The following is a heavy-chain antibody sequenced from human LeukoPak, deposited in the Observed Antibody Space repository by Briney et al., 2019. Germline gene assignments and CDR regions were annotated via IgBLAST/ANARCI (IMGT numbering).Heavy chain of an antibody. CDR1: SGSISSYY. CDR2: IYYSGST. D-gene: IGHD6-13*01. J-gene: IGHJ4*02. Sequence: PSETLSLTCTVSSGSISSYYWSWIRQPPGKGLEWIGYIYYSGSTNYNPSLKSRVTISVDTSKNQFSLKLSSVTAADTAVYYCARLGSGYSSSWYRMDYWGQGTLVTVSS. V-gene: IGHV4-59*01. CDR3: ARLGSGYSSSWYRMDY.